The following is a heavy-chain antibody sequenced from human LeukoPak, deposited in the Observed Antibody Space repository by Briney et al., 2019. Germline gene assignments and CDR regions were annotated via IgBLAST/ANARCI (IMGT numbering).Heavy chain of an antibody. CDR1: GFTFSSYA. CDR2: ISYDGSNK. J-gene: IGHJ4*02. D-gene: IGHD6-19*01. Sequence: GGSLRLSCAASGFTFSSYAMHWVRQAPGKGLEWVAVISYDGSNKYYADSVKGRFTISRDNSKNTLYLQMNSLRAEDTAVYYCAKGPDSPGYSSGWYGVDWGQGTLVTVSS. V-gene: IGHV3-30*04. CDR3: AKGPDSPGYSSGWYGVD.